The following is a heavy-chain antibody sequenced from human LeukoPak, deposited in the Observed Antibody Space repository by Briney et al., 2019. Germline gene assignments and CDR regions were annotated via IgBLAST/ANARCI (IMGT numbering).Heavy chain of an antibody. CDR2: TGSSDAGT. D-gene: IGHD2-21*01. V-gene: IGHV3-23*01. CDR3: ARAPVTSCRGAYCYPFDY. CDR1: GFPLSSYA. J-gene: IGHJ4*02. Sequence: GGSLRLSCAASGFPLSSYAMSWVRQAPGKGLEWVSATGSSDAGTYYADSVRGRFTISRDNSKNTLYLQMNSLRVEDAAVYYCARAPVTSCRGAYCYPFDYWGQGTLVTVSS.